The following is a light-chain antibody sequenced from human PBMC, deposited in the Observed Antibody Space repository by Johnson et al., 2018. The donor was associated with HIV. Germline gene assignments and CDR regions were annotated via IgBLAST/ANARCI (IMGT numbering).Light chain of an antibody. CDR1: SSNIGNNY. CDR2: END. Sequence: HSVLTQPPSVSAAPGQKVTISCSGGSSNIGNNYVSWYQQLPGTAPKLLIYENDKRPSGIPDRFSGSKSGTSATLGITGLQTGDEADYYCGTWDTSLNSSDYVFGTGTKVTVL. CDR3: GTWDTSLNSSDYV. V-gene: IGLV1-51*02. J-gene: IGLJ1*01.